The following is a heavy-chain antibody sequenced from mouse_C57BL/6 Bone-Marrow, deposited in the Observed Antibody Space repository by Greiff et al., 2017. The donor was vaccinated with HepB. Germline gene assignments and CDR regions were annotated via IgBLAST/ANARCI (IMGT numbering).Heavy chain of an antibody. CDR2: INPYNGGT. CDR1: GYTFTDYY. V-gene: IGHV1-19*01. CDR3: ARSPSAVVAPFDY. Sequence: SGPVLVKPGASVKMSCKASGYTFTDYYMNWVKQSHGKSLEWIGVINPYNGGTSYNQKFKGKATLTVDKSSSTAYMELNSLTSEDSAVYYCARSPSAVVAPFDYWGQGTTLTVSS. D-gene: IGHD1-1*01. J-gene: IGHJ2*01.